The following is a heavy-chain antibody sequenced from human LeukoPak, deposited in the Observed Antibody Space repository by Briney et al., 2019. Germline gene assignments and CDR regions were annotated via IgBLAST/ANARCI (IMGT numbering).Heavy chain of an antibody. CDR2: IYSGGST. D-gene: IGHD3-3*01. J-gene: IGHJ4*02. CDR3: ARVVLYYDFWSAYFHD. CDR1: GLPFISYW. Sequence: PGGSLRLSCAAPGLPFISYWLPWVGQAQGKGLGWASVIYSGGSTYYADSVKGRFTLSRDNSKNTLYLQMNSLRAEDTAVYYCARVVLYYDFWSAYFHDWGQGTLVTVSS. V-gene: IGHV3-66*01.